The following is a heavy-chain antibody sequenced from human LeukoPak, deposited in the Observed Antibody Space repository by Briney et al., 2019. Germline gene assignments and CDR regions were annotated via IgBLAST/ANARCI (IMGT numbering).Heavy chain of an antibody. CDR1: GYTLTELS. V-gene: IGHV1-24*01. CDR2: FDPGDAET. J-gene: IGHJ3*02. CDR3: ATGKRSNDAFDI. Sequence: ASVKVSCKVSGYTLTELSMHWVRQAPGKGLEWMGNFDPGDAETIYAQKFQGRLTMTEDRSTDTAYMELSSLRSEDTAVYYCATGKRSNDAFDIWGQGTLVTASS. D-gene: IGHD1-1*01.